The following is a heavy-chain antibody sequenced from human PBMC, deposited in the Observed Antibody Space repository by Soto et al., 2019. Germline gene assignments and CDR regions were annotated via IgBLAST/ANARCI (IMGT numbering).Heavy chain of an antibody. CDR1: GFTFSSYW. Sequence: PGGSLRLSCAASGFTFSSYWMSWVRQAPGKGLEWVANIKQDGSEKYYVDSVKGRFTISRDNAKNSLYLQMNSLRAEDTAVYYCARGGRILTGYFYDFDYSGQGTLVTVSS. CDR3: ARGGRILTGYFYDFDY. V-gene: IGHV3-7*03. CDR2: IKQDGSEK. D-gene: IGHD3-9*01. J-gene: IGHJ4*02.